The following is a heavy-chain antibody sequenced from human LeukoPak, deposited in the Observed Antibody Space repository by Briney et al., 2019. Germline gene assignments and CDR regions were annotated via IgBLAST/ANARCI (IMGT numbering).Heavy chain of an antibody. CDR3: ARRFRTGGDLHHDAYDV. Sequence: SETLSLTCSVSGGSISDYFWGWIRQPPGKGLEWIGHVYYVGKPTCSPSLESRVSISVDPSKNQFSLELTSVTAADTAVYYCARRFRTGGDLHHDAYDVWGQGTVVTVSS. V-gene: IGHV4-59*12. CDR2: VYYVGKP. D-gene: IGHD3-16*01. J-gene: IGHJ3*01. CDR1: GGSISDYF.